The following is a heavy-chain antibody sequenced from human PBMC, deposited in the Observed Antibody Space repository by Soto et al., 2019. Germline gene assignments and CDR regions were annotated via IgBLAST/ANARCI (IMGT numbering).Heavy chain of an antibody. CDR2: IGASGDIT. CDR1: GFSFTNFA. J-gene: IGHJ4*02. Sequence: EVQLLESGGGLVQPGGSLRLSCAASGFSFTNFAMSWVRQAPGKGLEWVAGIGASGDITWYADSVKGRLSISRDNSKNTLYLRLNSLRFEDTGVYYCAKDDFTDRGDDYFDYWGPGTLVTVSS. CDR3: AKDDFTDRGDDYFDY. D-gene: IGHD2-21*02. V-gene: IGHV3-23*01.